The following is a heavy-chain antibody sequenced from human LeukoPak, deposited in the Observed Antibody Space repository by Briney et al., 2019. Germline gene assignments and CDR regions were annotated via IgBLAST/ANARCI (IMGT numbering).Heavy chain of an antibody. CDR1: GFTVSSNY. Sequence: GGSLRLSCVASGFTVSSNYMSWVRQAPGKGLEWVSAIFSGGSTFYADSVTGRFTISRDNSKNTVYLEMNSLRAEDTAVYYCARDLKTSGWYGDFDYWGQGTLVTVSS. CDR3: ARDLKTSGWYGDFDY. CDR2: IFSGGST. V-gene: IGHV3-53*01. J-gene: IGHJ4*02. D-gene: IGHD6-19*01.